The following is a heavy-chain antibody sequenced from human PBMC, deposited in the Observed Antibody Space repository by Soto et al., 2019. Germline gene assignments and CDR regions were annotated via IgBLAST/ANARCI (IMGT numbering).Heavy chain of an antibody. D-gene: IGHD3-3*01. CDR2: MNPNSGNT. Sequence: QVQLVQSGAEVKKPGASVKVSCKASGYTFTSYDINWVRQATGQGLEWMGWMNPNSGNTGYAQKFQGRVTMTRNTSISTAYMELSSLRSEDTAVYYCAILYIDDFWSGYYRYYYYYMDVWGKGTTVTVSS. J-gene: IGHJ6*03. V-gene: IGHV1-8*01. CDR1: GYTFTSYD. CDR3: AILYIDDFWSGYYRYYYYYMDV.